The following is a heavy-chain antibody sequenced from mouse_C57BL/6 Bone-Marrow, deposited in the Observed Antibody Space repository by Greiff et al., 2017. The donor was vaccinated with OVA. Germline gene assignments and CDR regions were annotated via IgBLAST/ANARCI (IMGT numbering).Heavy chain of an antibody. CDR2: IHPNSGST. CDR3: ARRGTAQASWFAY. V-gene: IGHV1-64*01. J-gene: IGHJ3*01. D-gene: IGHD3-2*02. Sequence: QVQLKQPGAELVKPGASVKLSCKASGYTFTSYWMHWVKQRPGQGLEWIGMIHPNSGSTNYNEKFKSKATLTVDKSSSTAYMQLNSLTSEDSAVYYCARRGTAQASWFAYWGRGTLVTVSA. CDR1: GYTFTSYW.